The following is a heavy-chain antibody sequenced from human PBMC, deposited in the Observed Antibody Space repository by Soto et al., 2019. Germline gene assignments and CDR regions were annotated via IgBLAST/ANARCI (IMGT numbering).Heavy chain of an antibody. V-gene: IGHV4-30-2*01. J-gene: IGHJ5*02. D-gene: IGHD1-26*01. CDR1: GGSISSGGYS. CDR2: IYHSGST. Sequence: QLQLQESGSGLVKPSQTLSLTCAVSGGSISSGGYSWSRIRQPPGKGLEWIGYIYHSGSTYYNPSLKSRVTISVDMSKNQFSLKLSSVTAADTAVYYCARAREGRNNWFDPWGQGTLVTVSS. CDR3: ARAREGRNNWFDP.